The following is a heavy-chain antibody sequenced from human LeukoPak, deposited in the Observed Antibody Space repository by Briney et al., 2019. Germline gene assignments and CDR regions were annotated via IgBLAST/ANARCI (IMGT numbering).Heavy chain of an antibody. J-gene: IGHJ4*02. Sequence: GGSLRLSCTASGFTFGDYAMSWFRQAPGKGLEWVGFIRSKAYGGTTEYAASVKGRFTISRDDSKSIAYLQMNSLKTEDTAVYYCTRDRSGGATGYFDYWGQGTLVTVSS. D-gene: IGHD1-26*01. CDR2: IRSKAYGGTT. CDR1: GFTFGDYA. V-gene: IGHV3-49*03. CDR3: TRDRSGGATGYFDY.